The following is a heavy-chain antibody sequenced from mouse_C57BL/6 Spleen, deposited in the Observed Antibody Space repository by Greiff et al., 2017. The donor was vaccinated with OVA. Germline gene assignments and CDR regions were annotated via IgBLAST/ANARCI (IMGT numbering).Heavy chain of an antibody. Sequence: QVHVKQSGAELVRPGTSVKVSCKASGYAFTNYLIEWVKQRPGQGLEWIGVINPGSGGTNYNEKFKGKATLTADKSSSTAYMQLSSLTSEDSAVYFCARGAYYGSSQYYFDYWGQGTTLTVSS. CDR1: GYAFTNYL. CDR3: ARGAYYGSSQYYFDY. D-gene: IGHD1-1*01. V-gene: IGHV1-54*01. CDR2: INPGSGGT. J-gene: IGHJ2*01.